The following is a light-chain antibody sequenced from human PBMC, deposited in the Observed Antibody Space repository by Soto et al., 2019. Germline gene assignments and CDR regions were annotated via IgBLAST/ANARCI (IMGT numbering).Light chain of an antibody. V-gene: IGKV1-8*01. CDR1: QGISSY. Sequence: AIRMTQSPSSLSASTGDRVTITCRASQGISSYLAWYQQKPGIAPKLLIYAASTLQSGVPSRFSGSGSGTEFILTISSLQPDDFATYHCQHYGGVWTFGQGTKVDIK. CDR3: QHYGGVWT. J-gene: IGKJ1*01. CDR2: AAS.